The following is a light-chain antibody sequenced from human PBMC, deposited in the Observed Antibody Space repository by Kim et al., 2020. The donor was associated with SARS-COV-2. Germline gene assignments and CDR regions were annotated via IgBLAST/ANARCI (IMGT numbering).Light chain of an antibody. Sequence: ASVGDRVTMICRASQGISNSLALYQQKPGKVPKVLIYSASALQSGVPSRFSGSGSGTDFTLTFSSLQPEDVATYYCQKYNADPWTFGQGTKVDIK. V-gene: IGKV1-27*01. CDR2: SAS. J-gene: IGKJ1*01. CDR3: QKYNADPWT. CDR1: QGISNS.